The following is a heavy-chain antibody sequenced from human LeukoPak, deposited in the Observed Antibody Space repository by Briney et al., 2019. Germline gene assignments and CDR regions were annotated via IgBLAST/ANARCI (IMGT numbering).Heavy chain of an antibody. CDR2: IWYDGTTK. CDR1: GFTFSTYA. Sequence: GGSLRLFCAASGFTFSTYAMHWVRQAPGKGLEWVALIWYDGTTKWYADSVKGRFTISRDNSRNTVWLQMNSLRVEDTAVYYCAKDPERAEQVGSYFDYWGQGTLVTVSS. D-gene: IGHD1-26*01. V-gene: IGHV3-33*03. J-gene: IGHJ4*02. CDR3: AKDPERAEQVGSYFDY.